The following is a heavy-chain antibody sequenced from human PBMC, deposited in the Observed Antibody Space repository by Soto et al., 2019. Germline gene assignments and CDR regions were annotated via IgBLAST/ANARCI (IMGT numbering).Heavy chain of an antibody. CDR1: GFTFSSYA. CDR3: AKAGAGAAGGGYYRYGLDV. V-gene: IGHV3-23*01. D-gene: IGHD3-10*01. J-gene: IGHJ6*02. CDR2: ISAGGDST. Sequence: EVQLLESGGGLVQPGGSLRLSCAASGFTFSSYAMNWVRQAPGKGLEWVSGISAGGDSTYYADSVKGRFTFSRDNSKNHRYLQMNSRRAEDTAVYYCAKAGAGAAGGGYYRYGLDVWGQGTTVTVSS.